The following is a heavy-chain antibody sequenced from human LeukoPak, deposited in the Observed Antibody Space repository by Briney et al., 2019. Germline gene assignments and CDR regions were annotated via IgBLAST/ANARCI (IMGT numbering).Heavy chain of an antibody. Sequence: GGSLRLSCGASGFTFSSYAMSWVRQGPWKGLEWVSGIRGSGGSTYYADSVKGRFTISRDNSKNTVSLQMNGLRAEDTAVYYCARASFWFDYSGYYFDYWGQGTLVTVSS. CDR1: GFTFSSYA. D-gene: IGHD2-15*01. CDR2: IRGSGGST. J-gene: IGHJ4*02. V-gene: IGHV3-23*01. CDR3: ARASFWFDYSGYYFDY.